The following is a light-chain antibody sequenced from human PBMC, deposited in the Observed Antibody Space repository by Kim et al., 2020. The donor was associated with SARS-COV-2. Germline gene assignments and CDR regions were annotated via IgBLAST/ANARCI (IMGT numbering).Light chain of an antibody. V-gene: IGLV7-46*01. CDR3: LLSYSGTRV. CDR2: DTY. CDR1: TGAVTSGHY. Sequence: QAVVTQEPSLTVSPGGTVTLTCGSSTGAVTSGHYPYWFQQKPGQAPRTLIYDTYKKHSWTPARFSGSLLGGKAVLTLSAEQPEDEAEYYCLLSYSGTRVFGGGTQLTVL. J-gene: IGLJ3*02.